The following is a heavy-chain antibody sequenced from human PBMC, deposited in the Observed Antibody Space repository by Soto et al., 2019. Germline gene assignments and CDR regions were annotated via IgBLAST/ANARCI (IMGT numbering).Heavy chain of an antibody. J-gene: IGHJ3*01. CDR2: IHDSGSA. CDR1: GGSGSYY. D-gene: IGHD2-15*01. CDR3: ARPGSCSGDSCFSFLFSVDV. V-gene: IGHV4-39*01. Sequence: PSETLSLTCTVSGGSGSYYWAWSRQPPGQGLEYIGSIHDSGSAYYSPSLKRRVNLSADMSKNQLSLRLRSVTAADTAVYYCARPGSCSGDSCFSFLFSVDVWAKGTLVAVSS.